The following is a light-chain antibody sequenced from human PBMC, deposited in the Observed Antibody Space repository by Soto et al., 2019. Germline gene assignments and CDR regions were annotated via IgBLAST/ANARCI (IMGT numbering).Light chain of an antibody. CDR3: MQVLQTPRT. J-gene: IGKJ1*01. V-gene: IGKV2-28*01. CDR1: QSLLHSNGYNY. Sequence: DIVMTQSPLSLPVTPGEPASISCRSSQSLLHSNGYNYLDWYLQKPGQSPQLLIYLGSNRASGVPDRCSGSGSGTDFTLKISRVEAEDVGVYYCMQVLQTPRTFGQGTKVEIK. CDR2: LGS.